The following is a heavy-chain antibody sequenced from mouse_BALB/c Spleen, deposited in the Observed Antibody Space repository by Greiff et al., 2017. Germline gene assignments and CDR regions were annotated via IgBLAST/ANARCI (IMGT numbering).Heavy chain of an antibody. V-gene: IGHV4-1*02. D-gene: IGHD2-4*01. Sequence: EVKLQESGGGLVQPGGSLKLSCAASGFDFSRYWMSWVRQAPGKGLEWIGEINPDSSTINYTPSLKDKFIISRDNAKNTLYLQMSKVRSEDTALYYCAREEITTTWFAYWGQGTLVTVSA. J-gene: IGHJ3*01. CDR2: INPDSSTI. CDR1: GFDFSRYW. CDR3: AREEITTTWFAY.